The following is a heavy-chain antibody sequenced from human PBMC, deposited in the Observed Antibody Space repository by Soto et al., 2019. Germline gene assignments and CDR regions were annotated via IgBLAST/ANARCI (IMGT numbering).Heavy chain of an antibody. D-gene: IGHD6-13*01. V-gene: IGHV3-33*01. CDR2: IWYDGSNK. J-gene: IGHJ3*02. Sequence: GGSLRLSCAASGFTFSSYGMHWVRQAPGKGLEWVAVIWYDGSNKYYADSVKGRFTISRDNSKNTLYLQMNSLRAEDTAVYYCARDGAQQLVPQAAFDIWGQGTMVTVSS. CDR3: ARDGAQQLVPQAAFDI. CDR1: GFTFSSYG.